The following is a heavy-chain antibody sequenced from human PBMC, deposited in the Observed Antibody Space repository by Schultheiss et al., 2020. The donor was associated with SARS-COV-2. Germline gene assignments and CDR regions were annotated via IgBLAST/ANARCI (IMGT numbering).Heavy chain of an antibody. CDR3: ARDVVAAGPSFDY. D-gene: IGHD6-6*01. J-gene: IGHJ4*02. Sequence: ASVKVSCKASGYTFTGYYMHWVRQAPGQGLEWMGRINPNSGGTNYAQKFQGRVTMTRDTSISTAYMELSRLRSDDTAVYYCARDVVAAGPSFDYWGQGTLVTVSS. CDR1: GYTFTGYY. CDR2: INPNSGGT. V-gene: IGHV1-2*06.